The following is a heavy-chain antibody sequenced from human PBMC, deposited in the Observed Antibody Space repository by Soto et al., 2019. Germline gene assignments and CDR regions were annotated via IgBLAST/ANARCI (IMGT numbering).Heavy chain of an antibody. Sequence: QVQLVQSGAEVKKPGASVKVSCKASGYTFTSYYIHWVRQAPGQGLEWMGIINPSDRSTFYAQKFQGRVTMDRDTSTSTVHMELSSLRSEDTAVYYCARAYPVGDTDYWGQGTLVTVSS. CDR3: ARAYPVGDTDY. CDR2: INPSDRST. D-gene: IGHD1-26*01. J-gene: IGHJ4*02. V-gene: IGHV1-46*01. CDR1: GYTFTSYY.